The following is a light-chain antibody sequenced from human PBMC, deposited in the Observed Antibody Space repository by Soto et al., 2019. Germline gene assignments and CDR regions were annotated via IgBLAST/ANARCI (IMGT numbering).Light chain of an antibody. V-gene: IGKV3-20*01. Sequence: EIVLTQSPGTLSLSPGERATLSCRASQSVSSSYLAWYQQKPGQAPRLLIYGASSRATGIPDRFSGSGSGPDFTLTISRLEPDDFAVYYCQQYGSSPWTFGQGTKVEIK. CDR1: QSVSSSY. J-gene: IGKJ1*01. CDR3: QQYGSSPWT. CDR2: GAS.